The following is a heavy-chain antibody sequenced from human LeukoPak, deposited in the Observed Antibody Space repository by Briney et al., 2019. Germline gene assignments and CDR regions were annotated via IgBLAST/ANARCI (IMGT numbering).Heavy chain of an antibody. CDR1: GYTFTSYG. CDR2: ISAYNGNT. Sequence: ASVKVSCKASGYTFTSYGISWVRQAPGQGLEWMGWISAYNGNTNYAQKLQGRVTMTTDTSTSTAYTELRSLRSDDTAVYYCARDFFDILTGYVLPDYWGQGTLVTVSS. CDR3: ARDFFDILTGYVLPDY. J-gene: IGHJ4*02. V-gene: IGHV1-18*01. D-gene: IGHD3-9*01.